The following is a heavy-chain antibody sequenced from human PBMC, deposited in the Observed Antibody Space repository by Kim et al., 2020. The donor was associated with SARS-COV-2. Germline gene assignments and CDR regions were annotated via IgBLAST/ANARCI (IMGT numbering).Heavy chain of an antibody. J-gene: IGHJ4*02. Sequence: YAESVKGRFTISRDNSKNTVYLQMNSLRVEDTAVYFCARDRVGTGAVFDYWGQGTLVTVSS. D-gene: IGHD3-16*01. CDR3: ARDRVGTGAVFDY. V-gene: IGHV3-53*01.